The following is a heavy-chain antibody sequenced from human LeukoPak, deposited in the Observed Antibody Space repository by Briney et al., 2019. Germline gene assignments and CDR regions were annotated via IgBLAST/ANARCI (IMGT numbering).Heavy chain of an antibody. Sequence: PSETLSLTCTVSGGSISSGGYYWSWIRQHPGKGLEWIGYIYYSGSTYYNPSLKSRVTISVDTSKNQFSLKLSSVTAADTAVYYCARGSPRGDGQLFDYWGQGTLVTVSS. D-gene: IGHD3-16*01. CDR2: IYYSGST. V-gene: IGHV4-31*03. CDR3: ARGSPRGDGQLFDY. J-gene: IGHJ4*02. CDR1: GGSISSGGYY.